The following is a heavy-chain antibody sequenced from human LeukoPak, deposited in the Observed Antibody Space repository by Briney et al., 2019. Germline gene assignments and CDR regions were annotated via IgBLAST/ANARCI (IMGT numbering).Heavy chain of an antibody. CDR2: LFYSGST. J-gene: IGHJ4*02. Sequence: PSETLPLTCAISGGSIPSYYWSWIRQTPGKGLESIGYLFYSGSTNYNPSLKGRITMSIDTSKNEFSLKLRSVTAADTAVYYCARGAYSNYLSVDYWGQGILVTVSS. D-gene: IGHD4-11*01. CDR1: GGSIPSYY. CDR3: ARGAYSNYLSVDY. V-gene: IGHV4-59*01.